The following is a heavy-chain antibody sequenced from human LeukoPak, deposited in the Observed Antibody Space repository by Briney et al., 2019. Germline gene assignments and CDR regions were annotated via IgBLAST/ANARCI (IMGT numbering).Heavy chain of an antibody. CDR1: GGTFSSYA. D-gene: IGHD5-12*01. CDR2: IIPIFGTA. V-gene: IGHV1-69*01. Sequence: SVKVSCKASGGTFSSYAISWVRQVPGQGLEWMGGIIPIFGTANYAQRFQGRVTITADESTSTAYMELSSLRSEDTAVYYCASRGYSGYARFGVEYYFDYWGQGTLVTVSS. CDR3: ASRGYSGYARFGVEYYFDY. J-gene: IGHJ4*02.